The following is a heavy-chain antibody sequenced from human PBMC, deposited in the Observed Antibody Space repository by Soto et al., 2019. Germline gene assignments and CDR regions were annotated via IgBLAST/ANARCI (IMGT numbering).Heavy chain of an antibody. Sequence: QITLKESGPTLVKPTQTLTLTCTFSGFSLTTGGVSVGWIRQPPGKALEWLAVIFWDDDKRYSPSLRSSLTITRDTSRNQVVLAITNSDRGDTATYFCAYTEGELVAGVPHVTTRFTSWGPGSLDTVSS. CDR2: IFWDDDK. CDR1: GFSLTTGGVS. J-gene: IGHJ5*02. V-gene: IGHV2-5*02. D-gene: IGHD6-19*01. CDR3: AYTEGELVAGVPHVTTRFTS.